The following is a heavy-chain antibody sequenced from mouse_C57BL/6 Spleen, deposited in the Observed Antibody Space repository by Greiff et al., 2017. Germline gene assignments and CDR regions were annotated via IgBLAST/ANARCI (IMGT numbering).Heavy chain of an antibody. CDR3: ARGIYYGNYETWFAY. Sequence: QVQLQQPGAELVKPGASVKLSCKASGYTFTSYWMQWVKQRPGQGLEWIGEIDPSDSYTNYNQKFKGKATLTADTSSSTTYMQLSSLTSEDSAVYYCARGIYYGNYETWFAYWGQGTLVTVSA. CDR1: GYTFTSYW. D-gene: IGHD2-1*01. V-gene: IGHV1-50*01. J-gene: IGHJ3*01. CDR2: IDPSDSYT.